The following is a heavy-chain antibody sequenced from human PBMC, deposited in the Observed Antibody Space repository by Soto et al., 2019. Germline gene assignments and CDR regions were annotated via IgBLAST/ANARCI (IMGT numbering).Heavy chain of an antibody. CDR3: ARESEDLTSNFDY. J-gene: IGHJ4*02. Sequence: GGSLRLSCAASGFTFRRYSMNWVRQAPGKGLEWVSSISITTNYIYYADSMKGRFTVSRDNAKNSVYLDMNSLSAEDTAVYYCARESEDLTSNFDYWGQGTLVTVSS. CDR2: ISITTNYI. CDR1: GFTFRRYS. V-gene: IGHV3-21*01.